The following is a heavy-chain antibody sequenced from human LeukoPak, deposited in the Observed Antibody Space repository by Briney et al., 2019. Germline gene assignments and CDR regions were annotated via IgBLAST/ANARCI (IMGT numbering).Heavy chain of an antibody. J-gene: IGHJ5*02. V-gene: IGHV4-39*01. CDR2: IYYSGST. CDR3: ARRDSSSWYWFDP. CDR1: GGSISSSSYY. D-gene: IGHD6-13*01. Sequence: SETLSLTCTVSGGSISSSSYYWGWIRQPPGTGLEWIGSIYYSGSTYYNPSLKSRVTISVETPKNQFSLKLSSVTAADTAVYYCARRDSSSWYWFDPWGQGTLVTVSS.